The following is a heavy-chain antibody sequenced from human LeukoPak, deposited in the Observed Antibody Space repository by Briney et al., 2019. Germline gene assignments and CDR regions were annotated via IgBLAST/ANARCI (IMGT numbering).Heavy chain of an antibody. V-gene: IGHV1-24*01. CDR3: ATNSEGGIAAAGGLDP. Sequence: GASVKVSCKVSGYTLTELSMHWVRQAPGKGLEWMGGFDPEDGETIYAQKFQGRVTMTEDTSTDTAYMELSSLRSEDTAVYYCATNSEGGIAAAGGLDPWGQGTLVTVSS. CDR1: GYTLTELS. D-gene: IGHD6-13*01. J-gene: IGHJ5*02. CDR2: FDPEDGET.